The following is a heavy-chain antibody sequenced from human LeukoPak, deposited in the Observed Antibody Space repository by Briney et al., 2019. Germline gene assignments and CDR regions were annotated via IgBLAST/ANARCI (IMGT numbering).Heavy chain of an antibody. Sequence: GGSLRLSCAASGFTFSSSWMHWVRQAPGKGLVWVSRINPDESITSHADSVKGRFTISRDNAKNTVYLQMNSLRAEDTAVYYCARSVGGDRDYWGQGTLATVCS. CDR1: GFTFSSSW. CDR2: INPDESIT. CDR3: ARSVGGDRDY. D-gene: IGHD2-21*02. V-gene: IGHV3-74*01. J-gene: IGHJ4*02.